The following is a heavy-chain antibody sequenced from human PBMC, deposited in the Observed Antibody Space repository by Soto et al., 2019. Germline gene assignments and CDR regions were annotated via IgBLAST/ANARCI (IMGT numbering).Heavy chain of an antibody. D-gene: IGHD2-15*01. CDR3: ARDFLTVAATRYYYGMDV. J-gene: IGHJ6*02. V-gene: IGHV3-33*01. CDR2: IWYDGSNK. CDR1: GFTFSSYG. Sequence: QVQLVESGGGVVQPGRSLRLSCAASGFTFSSYGMHWVRQAPGKGLEWVAVIWYDGSNKYYADSVKGRFTISRDNSKNTLYLQMNSRRAEDTAVYYCARDFLTVAATRYYYGMDVWGQGTTVTVSS.